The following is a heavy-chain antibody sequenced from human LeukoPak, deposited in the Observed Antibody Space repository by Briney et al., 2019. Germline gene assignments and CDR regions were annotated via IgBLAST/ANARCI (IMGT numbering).Heavy chain of an antibody. J-gene: IGHJ4*02. Sequence: SETLSLTCTVSGGSISSYYWSWIRQPAGKGLEWIGRIYTSGSTTYNPSLKSRVTTSVDTSKNQFSLKLSSVTAADTAVYHCAREDAVTLDYWGQGTLVTVSS. D-gene: IGHD4-11*01. CDR2: IYTSGST. V-gene: IGHV4-4*07. CDR3: AREDAVTLDY. CDR1: GGSISSYY.